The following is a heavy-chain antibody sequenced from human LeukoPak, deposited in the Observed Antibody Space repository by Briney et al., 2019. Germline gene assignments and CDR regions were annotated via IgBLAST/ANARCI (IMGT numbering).Heavy chain of an antibody. CDR1: GFTVSGNY. D-gene: IGHD3-22*01. Sequence: GGSLRLSCAASGFTVSGNYMSWVRQAPGKGLEWVSLIYSGGTTYYADSVKGRFTISRDNSKNTLYLQMNSLRAEDTAVYYCARSSERKYYFDYWGQGTLVTVSS. CDR2: IYSGGTT. V-gene: IGHV3-53*01. J-gene: IGHJ4*02. CDR3: ARSSERKYYFDY.